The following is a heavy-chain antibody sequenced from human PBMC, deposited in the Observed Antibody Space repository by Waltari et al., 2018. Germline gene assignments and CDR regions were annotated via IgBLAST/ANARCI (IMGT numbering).Heavy chain of an antibody. Sequence: EVQLVESGVDLVKPGGSLRLSCAASGFIFRDYSINWVRQAPGKGLEWVSSISSSSSTIHYADSMKGRFTISRDNAKSSLYLQLNSLRAEDTAVYYCARGTRGTFDHWGQGTLVTVSS. CDR1: GFIFRDYS. V-gene: IGHV3-21*01. CDR3: ARGTRGTFDH. CDR2: ISSSSSTI. J-gene: IGHJ4*02.